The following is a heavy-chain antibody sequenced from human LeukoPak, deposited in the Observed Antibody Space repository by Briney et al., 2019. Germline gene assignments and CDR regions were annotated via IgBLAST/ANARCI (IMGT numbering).Heavy chain of an antibody. Sequence: HPGGSLRLSCAASGCTFSSYAMSWVRQAPGKGLEWVSAISGSGGSTYYADSVKGRFTISRDNSKNTLYLQMNSLRAEDTAVYYCAKEYSGYDRYFDYWGQGTLVTISS. CDR1: GCTFSSYA. CDR2: ISGSGGST. J-gene: IGHJ4*02. V-gene: IGHV3-23*01. D-gene: IGHD5-12*01. CDR3: AKEYSGYDRYFDY.